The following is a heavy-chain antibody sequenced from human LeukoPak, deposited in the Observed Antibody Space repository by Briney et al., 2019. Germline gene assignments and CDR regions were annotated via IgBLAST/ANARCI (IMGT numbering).Heavy chain of an antibody. CDR1: GFTFQHYG. Sequence: GGSLRLSCVPSGFTFQHYGMTWFRQAPGQGLEWVSTINNVGKNTHYADSVKGRFTISRDNSKSTLYLQGNSLRAEDTALYYCAIDPPEYSESNSLDSWGQGTLVTVSS. D-gene: IGHD4-23*01. CDR2: INNVGKNT. J-gene: IGHJ4*02. CDR3: AIDPPEYSESNSLDS. V-gene: IGHV3-23*01.